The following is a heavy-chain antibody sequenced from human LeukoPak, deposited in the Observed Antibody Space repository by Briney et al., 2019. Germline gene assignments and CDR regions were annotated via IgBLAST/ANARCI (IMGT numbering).Heavy chain of an antibody. CDR3: ARGGFYCGGDCYVDY. CDR1: GGSFSPYY. J-gene: IGHJ4*02. Sequence: SETLSLTCAVYGGSFSPYYWSWIRQPPGKGLEWIGEINHSGSTNYNPSLKSRVTISVDTSKNQFSLRLSSVTAADTAVYYCARGGFYCGGDCYVDYWGQGTLVTVSA. V-gene: IGHV4-34*01. D-gene: IGHD2-21*02. CDR2: INHSGST.